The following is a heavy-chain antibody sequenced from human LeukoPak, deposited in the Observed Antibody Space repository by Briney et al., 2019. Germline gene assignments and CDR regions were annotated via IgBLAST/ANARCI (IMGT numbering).Heavy chain of an antibody. V-gene: IGHV1-18*01. CDR1: GYTFTSYG. D-gene: IGHD4-17*01. CDR3: ARRGYGDYQYYYYYYGMDV. CDR2: ISAYNGNT. J-gene: IGHJ6*02. Sequence: ASVKVSCKASGYTFTSYGISWVRQAPGQGLERMGWISAYNGNTNYAQKLQGRVTMTTDTSTSTAYMELRSLRSDDTAVYYCARRGYGDYQYYYYYYGMDVWGQGTTVTVSS.